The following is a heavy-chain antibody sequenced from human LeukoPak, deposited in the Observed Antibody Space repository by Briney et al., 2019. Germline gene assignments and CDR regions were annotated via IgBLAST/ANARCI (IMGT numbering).Heavy chain of an antibody. CDR2: ISSGSSYI. D-gene: IGHD2-2*01. V-gene: IGHV3-21*01. CDR3: ARDGDYCSSTSCYHNWNYPWSY. CDR1: GFTFSSYS. J-gene: IGHJ4*02. Sequence: GGSLRLSCAASGFTFSSYSMNWVRQAPGKGLEWVSSISSGSSYIYYADSVKGRFTISRDNAKNSLYLQMNSLRAEDTAVYYCARDGDYCSSTSCYHNWNYPWSYWGQGTLVTVSS.